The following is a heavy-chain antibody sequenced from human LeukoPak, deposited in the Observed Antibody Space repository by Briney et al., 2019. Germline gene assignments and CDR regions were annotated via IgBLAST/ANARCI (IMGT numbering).Heavy chain of an antibody. Sequence: GGSLRLSCAASGFTVSSNYMSWVRQAPGKGLESVSVIYSGGSTYYADSVKGRFTISRDNSKNTLYLQMNSLRAEDTAVYYCARDSPGGYGGFFDYWGQGTLVTVSS. D-gene: IGHD3-3*01. CDR3: ARDSPGGYGGFFDY. V-gene: IGHV3-53*01. CDR1: GFTVSSNY. CDR2: IYSGGST. J-gene: IGHJ4*02.